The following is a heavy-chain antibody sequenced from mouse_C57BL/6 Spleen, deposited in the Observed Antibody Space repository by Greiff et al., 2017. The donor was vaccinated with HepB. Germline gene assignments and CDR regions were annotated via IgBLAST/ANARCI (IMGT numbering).Heavy chain of an antibody. CDR3: AGGATKMDY. J-gene: IGHJ4*01. CDR1: GYTFTSYW. CDR2: IDPSDSYT. Sequence: QVHVKQPGAELVKPGASVKLSCKASGYTFTSYWMQWVKQRPGQGLEWIGEIDPSDSYTNYNQKFKGKATLTVDTSSSTAYMQLSSLTSEDSAVYYCAGGATKMDYWGQGTSVTVSS. V-gene: IGHV1-50*01.